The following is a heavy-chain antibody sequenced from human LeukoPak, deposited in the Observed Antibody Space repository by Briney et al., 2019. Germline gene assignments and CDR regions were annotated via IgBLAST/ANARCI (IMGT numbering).Heavy chain of an antibody. CDR2: NNWGGAST. CDR3: GRVYCSTTSCYDYYDYYMDV. CDR1: GFRFDDYG. V-gene: IGHV3-20*04. J-gene: IGHJ6*03. Sequence: PGGSLRLSCAASGFRFDDYGMSWVRHVPGKGLEGVSGNNWGGASTGYADSVKGRFTISRDNVKNFLYLQMNSLRGEDTALYFCGRVYCSTTSCYDYYDYYMDVWGKGTTVTVSS. D-gene: IGHD2-2*01.